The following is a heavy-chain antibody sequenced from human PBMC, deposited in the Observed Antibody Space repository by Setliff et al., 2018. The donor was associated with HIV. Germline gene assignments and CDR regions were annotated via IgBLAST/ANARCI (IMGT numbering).Heavy chain of an antibody. Sequence: GGSLRLSCAASGFTFDGFGMTWVRQRPGKGLEWVSGINWNGAITDYADSVKGRFTISRDNAKNSLHLQMNSLRAEDAAFYYCAREAYDVLTPHAHIDYWGQGVLVTVSS. CDR1: GFTFDGFG. J-gene: IGHJ4*02. CDR2: INWNGAIT. D-gene: IGHD3-9*01. CDR3: AREAYDVLTPHAHIDY. V-gene: IGHV3-20*04.